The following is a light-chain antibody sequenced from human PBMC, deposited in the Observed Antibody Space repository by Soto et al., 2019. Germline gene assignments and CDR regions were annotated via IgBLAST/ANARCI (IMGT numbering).Light chain of an antibody. V-gene: IGLV1-40*01. Sequence: QSVLTQPPPVSGAPGQRVTISCTGSSSNIGAGYDVHWYQQLPGTAPKLLIYGNSNRPSGVPDRFSGSKSGTSASLAITGLQAEDEADYYCQSYDSSLSGPYVFGTGTKVTVL. CDR2: GNS. CDR1: SSNIGAGYD. CDR3: QSYDSSLSGPYV. J-gene: IGLJ1*01.